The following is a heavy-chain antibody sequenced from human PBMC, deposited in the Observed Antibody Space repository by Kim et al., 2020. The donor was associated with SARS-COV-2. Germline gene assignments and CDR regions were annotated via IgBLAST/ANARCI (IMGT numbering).Heavy chain of an antibody. Sequence: SVKVSCKASGGTFSSYAISWVRQAPGQRLEWMGGIIPIFGTANYAQKFQGRVTITADESTSTAYMELSSLRSEDTAVYYCARAPLNYYDSSGYYYLFDYWGQGTLVTVSS. CDR2: IIPIFGTA. J-gene: IGHJ4*02. V-gene: IGHV1-69*13. CDR1: GGTFSSYA. CDR3: ARAPLNYYDSSGYYYLFDY. D-gene: IGHD3-22*01.